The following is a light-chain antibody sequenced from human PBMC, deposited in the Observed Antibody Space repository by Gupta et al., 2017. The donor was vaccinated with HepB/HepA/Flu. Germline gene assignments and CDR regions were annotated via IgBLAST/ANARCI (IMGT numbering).Light chain of an antibody. Sequence: DIQMTQSPSSLSASVGDRVTVSCRTSQHIGTYLNWYQQKPGKAPKLLIYAASILQSGVPSRCSGSGSGTDFTLTISGQQPEDFAVYYCQQSSSSPWTFGQGAKVEVK. CDR2: AAS. CDR3: QQSSSSPWT. J-gene: IGKJ1*01. V-gene: IGKV1-39*01. CDR1: QHIGTY.